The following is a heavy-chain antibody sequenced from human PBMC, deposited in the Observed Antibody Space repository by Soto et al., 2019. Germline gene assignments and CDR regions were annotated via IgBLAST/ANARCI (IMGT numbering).Heavy chain of an antibody. Sequence: GGSLRLSCAASGFRFDDYNIHWVRQAPGKGLEWVSLITWNGGNTYYADSVKGRFTISRDGTTKSVSLQMTSLKTEDTGLYYCARETLSFGSALDVWGQGTTVTVPS. V-gene: IGHV3-43*01. CDR2: ITWNGGNT. CDR1: GFRFDDYN. J-gene: IGHJ6*02. CDR3: ARETLSFGSALDV. D-gene: IGHD3-3*01.